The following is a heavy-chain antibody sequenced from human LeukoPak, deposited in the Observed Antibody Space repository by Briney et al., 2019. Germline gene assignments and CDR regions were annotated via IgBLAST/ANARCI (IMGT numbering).Heavy chain of an antibody. CDR1: GFSFSKYI. J-gene: IGHJ6*04. CDR2: ISSSSSTI. D-gene: IGHD3-3*01. V-gene: IGHV3-48*01. CDR3: AGGFPGGV. Sequence: PGGSLRLSCAASGFSFSKYIMNWVRQAPGKGLEWVSYISSSSSTIFYADSVQGRFTISRDNAKSSLHLQMNSLRAEDTAVYYCAGGFPGGVWGKGTTVTVSS.